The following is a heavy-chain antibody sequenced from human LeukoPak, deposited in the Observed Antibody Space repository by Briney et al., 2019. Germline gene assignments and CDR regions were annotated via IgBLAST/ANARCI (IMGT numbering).Heavy chain of an antibody. CDR1: GYTFTRYY. Sequence: ASVKVSCKASGYTFTRYYMHWVRQAPGQGLEWMGFINPGGGSTIYAQKFQGRVTITADKSTSTAYMELSSLRSEDSAVYYCARAVGATSVYNWGQGTLVTVSS. V-gene: IGHV1-46*01. J-gene: IGHJ4*02. CDR3: ARAVGATSVYN. D-gene: IGHD1-26*01. CDR2: INPGGGST.